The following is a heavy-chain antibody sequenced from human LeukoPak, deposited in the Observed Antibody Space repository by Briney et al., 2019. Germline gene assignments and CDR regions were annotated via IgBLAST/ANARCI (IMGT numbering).Heavy chain of an antibody. Sequence: GGSLRLSCAASGFTFSGNYMSWVRQAPGKGLEWVSAIYSGGSTYYAAYAEGRCTISTDNTKKTLYLQIKSLRTEDAAVYYCGRGNPGGEYYWGQGTLVTVSS. CDR3: GRGNPGGEYY. V-gene: IGHV3-53*01. D-gene: IGHD1-14*01. CDR1: GFTFSGNY. J-gene: IGHJ4*02. CDR2: IYSGGST.